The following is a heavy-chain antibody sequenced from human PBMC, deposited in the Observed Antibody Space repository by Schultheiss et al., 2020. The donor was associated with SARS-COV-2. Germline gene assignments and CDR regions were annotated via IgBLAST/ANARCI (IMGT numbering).Heavy chain of an antibody. CDR1: Y. CDR2: IYYSVST. J-gene: IGHJ4*02. V-gene: IGHV4-30-4*05. D-gene: IGHD6-13*01. Sequence: YWIGWVRQMPGKGLEWIGYIYYSVSTYYNTSLRSRVTISVDTSKNQFSLQLKSVTPEDTAVYYCARDRLAAADHWGQGTLVTVSS. CDR3: ARDRLAAADH.